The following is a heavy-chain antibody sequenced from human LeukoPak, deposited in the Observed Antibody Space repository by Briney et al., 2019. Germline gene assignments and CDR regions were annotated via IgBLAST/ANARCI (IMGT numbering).Heavy chain of an antibody. V-gene: IGHV3-7*01. Sequence: GGSLRLSCAASGFTFSSYWMSWVRQAPGEGLEWVANIKQDGSEKYYVDSVKGRCTISRDHATNSLYMQMNSLRAGDTAVYYCARGGRDIVVVPAVAIDYWGQGTLVTVSS. J-gene: IGHJ4*02. D-gene: IGHD2-2*01. CDR1: GFTFSSYW. CDR3: ARGGRDIVVVPAVAIDY. CDR2: IKQDGSEK.